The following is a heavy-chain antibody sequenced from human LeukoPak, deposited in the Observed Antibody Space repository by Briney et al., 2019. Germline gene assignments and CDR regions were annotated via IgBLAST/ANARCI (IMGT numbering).Heavy chain of an antibody. CDR1: GFTFSSYG. D-gene: IGHD3-3*01. CDR3: ARVLITIFGVVIPGAFDI. J-gene: IGHJ3*02. V-gene: IGHV3-30*02. Sequence: GGSLRLSCAASGFTFSSYGMHWVRQAPGKGLEWVAFIRYDGSNKYYADSVKGRFTISRDNSKNTLYLQMNSLRAEDTAVYYCARVLITIFGVVIPGAFDIWGQGTMVTVSS. CDR2: IRYDGSNK.